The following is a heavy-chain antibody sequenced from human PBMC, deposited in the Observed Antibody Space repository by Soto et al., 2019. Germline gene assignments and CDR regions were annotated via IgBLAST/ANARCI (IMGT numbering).Heavy chain of an antibody. CDR2: IYPGDSDT. Sequence: GESLKISCKGSGYSFTSYWIGWVRQMPGKGLEWMGIIYPGDSDTRYSPSFQGQVTISADKSISTAYLQWSSLKASDTAMYYCXRSSTRNYYYYYYGMDVWGQGTTVTVSS. D-gene: IGHD4-4*01. CDR1: GYSFTSYW. V-gene: IGHV5-51*01. J-gene: IGHJ6*02. CDR3: XRSSTRNYYYYYYGMDV.